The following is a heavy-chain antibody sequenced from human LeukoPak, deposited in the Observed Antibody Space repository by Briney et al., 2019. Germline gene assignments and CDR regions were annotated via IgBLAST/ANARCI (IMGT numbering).Heavy chain of an antibody. V-gene: IGHV4-30-4*01. CDR2: VYHSGST. D-gene: IGHD3-10*01. Sequence: SQTLSLTCTVSGGFISSGDHYWHWIRQPPGKVLQWIGYVYHSGSTYYYPSLKSRITISVDTSKNQFSLKLSSVTAADTAVYYCAGGSGTYYTKFDDWGQGTLVTVSP. CDR3: AGGSGTYYTKFDD. CDR1: GGFISSGDHY. J-gene: IGHJ4*02.